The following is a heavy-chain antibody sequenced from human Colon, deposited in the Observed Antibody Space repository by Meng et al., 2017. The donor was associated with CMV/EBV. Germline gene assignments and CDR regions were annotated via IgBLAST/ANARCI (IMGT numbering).Heavy chain of an antibody. D-gene: IGHD5-12*01. V-gene: IGHV2-5*02. CDR2: IYWDDDT. CDR1: GFSFITDKAG. CDR3: VRRSYSGQDDY. J-gene: IGHJ4*02. Sequence: QIHLNDSGPTLVTPTQTLTLHCTLPGFSFITDKAGVGWIRHPPGKALEWLGFIYWDDDTRYSPSLKTRLTITRDTSKNQVILTMTNMDPADTATYYCVRRSYSGQDDYWGQGALVTVSS.